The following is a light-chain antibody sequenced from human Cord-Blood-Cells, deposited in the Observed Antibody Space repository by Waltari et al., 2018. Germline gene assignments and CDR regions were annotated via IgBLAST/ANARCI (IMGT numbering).Light chain of an antibody. J-gene: IGKJ1*01. CDR3: QQNYSTPGT. CDR1: QSISSY. CDR2: AAS. Sequence: DIQMTQSPSSLSASVGDRVTITCRENQSISSYLNCYQQKPGKAPELLIYAASSLQSGIPSMFSGRRSGTDFTLTISSLQAGDIATYDCQQNYSTPGTLGEGTTVEIK. V-gene: IGKV1-39*01.